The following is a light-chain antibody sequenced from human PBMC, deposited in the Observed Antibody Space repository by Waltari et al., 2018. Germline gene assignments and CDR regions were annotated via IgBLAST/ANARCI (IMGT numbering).Light chain of an antibody. CDR2: EVL. Sequence: QSALTQPASVSGSPGQSLTISCTGTSSDVGSYNLVSWYQHHPGKAPKLILYEVLKLPSGFSTRFSASKSGNTASLTFYGLQADDEADYYCCSYAGVITYVFGSGTRVTVL. CDR1: SSDVGSYNL. V-gene: IGLV2-23*02. CDR3: CSYAGVITYV. J-gene: IGLJ1*01.